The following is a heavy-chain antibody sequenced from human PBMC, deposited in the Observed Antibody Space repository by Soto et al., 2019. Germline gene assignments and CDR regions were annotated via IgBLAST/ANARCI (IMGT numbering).Heavy chain of an antibody. CDR2: INHSGST. V-gene: IGHV4-34*01. D-gene: IGHD1-26*01. CDR3: ARGASIVGATSAGYYYYGMDV. Sequence: SETLSLTCAVYGGSFSGYYWSWIRQPPGKGLEWIGEINHSGSTNYNPSLKSRVTISVDTSKNQFSLKLSSVTAADTAVYYCARGASIVGATSAGYYYYGMDVWGQGPTVTVSS. J-gene: IGHJ6*02. CDR1: GGSFSGYY.